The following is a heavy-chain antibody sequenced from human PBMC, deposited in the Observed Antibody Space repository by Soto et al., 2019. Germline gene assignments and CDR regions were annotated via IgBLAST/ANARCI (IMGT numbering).Heavy chain of an antibody. CDR1: GGAFSSYA. CDR2: IIPIFGTA. V-gene: IGHV1-69*13. D-gene: IGHD3-22*01. Sequence: XSVKVSCKASGGAFSSYAISWVRQAPGQGLEWMGGIIPIFGTANYAQKFQGRVTITADESTSTAYMELSGLRSEDTAVYYCARSYYYDSSGYPAQPFDYWGQGTLVTVSS. CDR3: ARSYYYDSSGYPAQPFDY. J-gene: IGHJ4*02.